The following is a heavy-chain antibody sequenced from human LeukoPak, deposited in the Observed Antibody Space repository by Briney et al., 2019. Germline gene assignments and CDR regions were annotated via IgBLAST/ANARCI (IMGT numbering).Heavy chain of an antibody. CDR1: GGSISSYY. J-gene: IGHJ6*03. CDR2: IYYSGST. Sequence: PSETLSLTCTVSGGSISSYYWSWIRQPPGKGLEWIGYIYYSGSTNYNPSLKSRVTISVDTSKNQFSLKLSSVTAADTAVYYCARDTAAYDSSGYEYYYYMDVWGKGTTVTVSS. V-gene: IGHV4-59*12. CDR3: ARDTAAYDSSGYEYYYYMDV. D-gene: IGHD3-22*01.